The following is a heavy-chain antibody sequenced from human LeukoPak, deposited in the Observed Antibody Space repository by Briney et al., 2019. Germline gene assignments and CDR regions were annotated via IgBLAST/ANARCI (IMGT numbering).Heavy chain of an antibody. J-gene: IGHJ5*02. Sequence: GGSLRLSCAASGFTFSSYEMNWVRQAPGKGLEWVLYISSSGSTIYYADSVNGRFTISRDNAKNSLYLQMNSLRAEDTAVYYCALYYAPGNWFDPWGQGTLVTVSS. CDR3: ALYYAPGNWFDP. CDR1: GFTFSSYE. CDR2: ISSSGSTI. D-gene: IGHD2-2*01. V-gene: IGHV3-48*03.